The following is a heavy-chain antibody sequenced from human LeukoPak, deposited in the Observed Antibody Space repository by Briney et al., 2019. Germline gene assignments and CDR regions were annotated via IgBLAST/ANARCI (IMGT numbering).Heavy chain of an antibody. D-gene: IGHD3-10*01. J-gene: IGHJ5*02. Sequence: GGSLRLSCTVSGFTVTSTHMDWVRQAPGKGPEWVALIYDDGGTVYADSVKGRFTISRDNSKNMVYLQMNSLRPEDSAVYYCARGRAGRRSSWVEFDLWGQGTLVTVSS. CDR3: ARGRAGRRSSWVEFDL. CDR1: GFTVTSTH. CDR2: IYDDGGT. V-gene: IGHV3-66*02.